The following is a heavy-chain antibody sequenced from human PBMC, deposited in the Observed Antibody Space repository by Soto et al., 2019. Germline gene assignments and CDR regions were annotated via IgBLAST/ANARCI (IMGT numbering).Heavy chain of an antibody. CDR1: GFTLSSYS. V-gene: IGHV3-21*01. CDR2: ISRTSNYI. Sequence: DVQVVESGGGLVKPGGSLTLSCAASGFTLSSYSMNWVRQAPGKGLEWVSSISRTSNYIYYTDSVKARFTISRDNAKNSIYLQVNSLRAEDTATYYCASGVFGLVSPVIGGYWGQGTLVTVSS. D-gene: IGHD3-3*01. J-gene: IGHJ4*02. CDR3: ASGVFGLVSPVIGGY.